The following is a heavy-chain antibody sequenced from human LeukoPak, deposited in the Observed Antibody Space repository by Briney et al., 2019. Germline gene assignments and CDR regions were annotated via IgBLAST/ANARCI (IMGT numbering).Heavy chain of an antibody. Sequence: GRSLRLSCAASGFTFSSYAMSWVRQAPGKGLEWVSGISGSGGSTDYADSVKGRFTISRDNSKNTLYLQMNSLRAEDTAVYYCAKRAGYCSSTSCSYYYYMDVWGKGTTVTVSS. D-gene: IGHD2-2*01. CDR1: GFTFSSYA. V-gene: IGHV3-23*01. J-gene: IGHJ6*03. CDR2: ISGSGGST. CDR3: AKRAGYCSSTSCSYYYYMDV.